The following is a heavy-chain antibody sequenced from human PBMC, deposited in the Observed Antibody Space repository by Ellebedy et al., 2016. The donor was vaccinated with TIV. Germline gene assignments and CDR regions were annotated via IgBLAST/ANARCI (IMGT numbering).Heavy chain of an antibody. CDR2: IKQDGSEK. D-gene: IGHD5-12*01. Sequence: GESLKISCAASGFTFSSYWMSWVRQAPGKGLEWVANIKQDGSEKYYVDSVKGRFTISRDNAKNSLYLQMNSLRAEDTAVYYCARDKLRYYYYGMDVWGQGTTVTVSS. CDR1: GFTFSSYW. CDR3: ARDKLRYYYYGMDV. J-gene: IGHJ6*02. V-gene: IGHV3-7*01.